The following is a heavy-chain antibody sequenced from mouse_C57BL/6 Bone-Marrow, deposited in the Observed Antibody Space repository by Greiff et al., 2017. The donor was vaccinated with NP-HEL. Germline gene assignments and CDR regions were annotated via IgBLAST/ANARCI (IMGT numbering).Heavy chain of an antibody. CDR3: ARRDYYGSRRAMDY. V-gene: IGHV1-55*01. Sequence: QVQLQQPGAELVKPGASVKMSCKASGYTFTSYWITWVKQRPGQGLEWIGDIYPGSGSTNYNEKFKSKATLTVDTSSSTAYMQLSSLTSEDSAVYYCARRDYYGSRRAMDYWGQGTSGTVSS. D-gene: IGHD1-1*01. CDR1: GYTFTSYW. CDR2: IYPGSGST. J-gene: IGHJ4*01.